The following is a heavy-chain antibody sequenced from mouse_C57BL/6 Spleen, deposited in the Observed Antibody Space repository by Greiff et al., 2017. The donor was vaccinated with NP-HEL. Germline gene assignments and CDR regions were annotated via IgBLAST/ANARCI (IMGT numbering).Heavy chain of an antibody. CDR2: INPNNGGT. CDR3: ARSSGSFLYYAMDY. Sequence: VQLQQSGPELVKPGASVKMSCKASGYTFTDYNMHWVKQSHGKSLEWIGYINPNNGGTSYNQKFKGKATLTVNKSSSTAYMELRSLTSEDSAVYYCARSSGSFLYYAMDYWGQGTSVTVSS. D-gene: IGHD3-2*02. CDR1: GYTFTDYN. J-gene: IGHJ4*01. V-gene: IGHV1-22*01.